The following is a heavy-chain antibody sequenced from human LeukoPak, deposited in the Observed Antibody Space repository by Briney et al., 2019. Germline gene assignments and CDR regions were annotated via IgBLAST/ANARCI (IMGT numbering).Heavy chain of an antibody. Sequence: SETLSLTRTVSGGSISSYYWSWIRQPAGKGLEWIGRIYTSGSTNYNPSLKSRVTMSVDTSKNQFSLKLSSVTAADTAVYYCARGVRYDSSGYLTAVGAFDIWGQGTMVTVSS. CDR1: GGSISSYY. J-gene: IGHJ3*02. CDR2: IYTSGST. CDR3: ARGVRYDSSGYLTAVGAFDI. V-gene: IGHV4-4*07. D-gene: IGHD3-22*01.